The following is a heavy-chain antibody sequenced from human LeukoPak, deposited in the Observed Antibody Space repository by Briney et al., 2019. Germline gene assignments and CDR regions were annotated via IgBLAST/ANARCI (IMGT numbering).Heavy chain of an antibody. CDR3: AKAPYHILTVYSPS. V-gene: IGHV3-30*18. CDR1: GFTCSSYG. CDR2: ISYDGSNK. Sequence: PSMSLTLSCAASGFTCSSYGRHWLRQAPGKGLEGVAVISYDGSNKDYAASVKGRFTISGDNYKNTLYMQMTSLSAEDTAVYYCAKAPYHILTVYSPSWGQGTLVTVSS. J-gene: IGHJ5*02. D-gene: IGHD3-9*01.